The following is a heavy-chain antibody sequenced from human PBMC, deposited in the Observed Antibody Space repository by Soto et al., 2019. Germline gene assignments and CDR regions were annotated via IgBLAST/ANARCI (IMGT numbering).Heavy chain of an antibody. V-gene: IGHV3-33*01. CDR3: ARDVVLVPAARYSYYYGIAL. D-gene: IGHD2-2*01. J-gene: IGHJ6*02. CDR1: GFTFSSYG. Sequence: PGGSLRLSCAASGFTFSSYGMHWVRQAPGKGLEWVAVIWYDGSNKYYADSVKGRFTISRDNSKNTLYLQMNSLRAEDTAVYYCARDVVLVPAARYSYYYGIALRGHRPTVIVSS. CDR2: IWYDGSNK.